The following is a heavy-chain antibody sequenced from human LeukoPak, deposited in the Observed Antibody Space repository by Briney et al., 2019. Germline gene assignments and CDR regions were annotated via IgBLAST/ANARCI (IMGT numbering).Heavy chain of an antibody. D-gene: IGHD2-2*01. CDR1: GYTFTGYY. CDR2: INPNSGGT. Sequence: ASVKVSCKASGYTFTGYYMHWVRQAPGQGLEWMGWINPNSGGTNYAQKFQGRVTMTRDTSISTAYMELSRLRSDDTAVYYCARDVYVVVPAAYGKWFDPWGQGTLVTASS. J-gene: IGHJ5*02. CDR3: ARDVYVVVPAAYGKWFDP. V-gene: IGHV1-2*02.